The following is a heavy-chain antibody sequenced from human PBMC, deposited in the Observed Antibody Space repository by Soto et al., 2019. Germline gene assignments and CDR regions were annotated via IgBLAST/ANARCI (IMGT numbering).Heavy chain of an antibody. CDR2: VDYSGTA. Sequence: QVQLQESGPGLVKPPETLSLTCTVSGGSISNFYWSWIRQPPGKGLEWIGYVDYSGTANYNPSLTSRVSMSVDTSKNQLSLTVTSVTAADTAMYYCARADTAMTTPFDYWGQGTLVTVSS. CDR3: ARADTAMTTPFDY. CDR1: GGSISNFY. J-gene: IGHJ4*02. V-gene: IGHV4-59*12. D-gene: IGHD5-18*01.